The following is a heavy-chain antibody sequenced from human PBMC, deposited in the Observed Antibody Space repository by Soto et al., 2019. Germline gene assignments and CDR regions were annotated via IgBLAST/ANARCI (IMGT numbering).Heavy chain of an antibody. J-gene: IGHJ6*02. CDR3: ARSDNRNSLYGVDV. D-gene: IGHD1-7*01. Sequence: PSETLSLTCTVSGGSISSYYWSWIRQPAGKGLEWIGRIYTSGSTNYNPSLKSRVTMSVDTSKNQFSLKLSSVTAADTAVYYCARSDNRNSLYGVDVWGQGTAVTVSS. V-gene: IGHV4-4*07. CDR1: GGSISSYY. CDR2: IYTSGST.